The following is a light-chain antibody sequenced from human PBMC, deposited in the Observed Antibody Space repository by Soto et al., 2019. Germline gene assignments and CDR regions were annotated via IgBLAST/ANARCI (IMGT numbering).Light chain of an antibody. CDR1: QGISSY. J-gene: IGKJ1*01. V-gene: IGKV1-9*01. CDR3: QQLHSYPIT. CDR2: ASS. Sequence: DIQLTQSPSSLSSALGDSVTITFLASQGISSYLAWYQQKPGKAPKLLIYASSTLQSGVPSRFSGSGSGTEFTLTISSLQTEDFATYFCQQLHSYPITFGQGTKVDIK.